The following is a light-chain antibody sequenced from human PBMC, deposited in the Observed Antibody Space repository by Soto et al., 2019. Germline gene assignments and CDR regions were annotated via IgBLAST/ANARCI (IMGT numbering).Light chain of an antibody. V-gene: IGLV6-57*02. CDR1: SGSITSGY. Sequence: NFMLTQPHSVSESPGKTVTISCTGISGSITSGYVQWYQQRPGSAPTTLIYEDNQRPAGVPERFSGSIDSSSNSASLTISGLRPEDEADYYCQSSDGNNMVFGGGTKLTVL. CDR3: QSSDGNNMV. J-gene: IGLJ2*01. CDR2: EDN.